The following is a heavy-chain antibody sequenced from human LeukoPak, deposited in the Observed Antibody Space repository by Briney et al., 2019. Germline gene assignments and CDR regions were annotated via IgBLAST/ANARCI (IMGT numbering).Heavy chain of an antibody. J-gene: IGHJ4*02. CDR3: VRGGSPPTSTWSLDE. CDR2: ISYNARHE. Sequence: GKSLRLSCVASGFTFSGFGMHWVRQAPGKGLEWVAVISYNARHEYYRDSVKGRFSISRDNSKNTVSLQMDSLTIEDTAVYYCVRGGSPPTSTWSLDEWGQGTLVTVSS. V-gene: IGHV3-30*03. CDR1: GFTFSGFG. D-gene: IGHD2-2*01.